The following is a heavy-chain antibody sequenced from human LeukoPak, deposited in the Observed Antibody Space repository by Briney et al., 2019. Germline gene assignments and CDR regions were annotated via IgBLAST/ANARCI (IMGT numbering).Heavy chain of an antibody. V-gene: IGHV4-34*01. CDR2: INHSGST. CDR3: ARGFLLWFGEPHGAFDI. CDR1: GGSFSGYY. Sequence: PSETLSLTCAVYGGSFSGYYWSWIRQPPGKGLEWIGEINHSGSTNYNPSLKSRVTISVDTSKNQCSLKLSSVTAADTAVYYCARGFLLWFGEPHGAFDIWGQGTMVTVSS. D-gene: IGHD3-10*01. J-gene: IGHJ3*02.